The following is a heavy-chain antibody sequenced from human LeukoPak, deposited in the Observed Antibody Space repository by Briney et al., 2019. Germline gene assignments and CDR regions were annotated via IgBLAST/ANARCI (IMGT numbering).Heavy chain of an antibody. D-gene: IGHD3-16*01. J-gene: IGHJ3*02. Sequence: PSETLSLTCDVYGGSFSGYYWSWIRQPPGKGLEWIGEINHSGSTNYNPSLKSRVTISVDTSKKQFSLKVTPVTAADTAVYYCARLGAVSDAFDIWGQGTMVTVSS. CDR1: GGSFSGYY. V-gene: IGHV4-34*01. CDR3: ARLGAVSDAFDI. CDR2: INHSGST.